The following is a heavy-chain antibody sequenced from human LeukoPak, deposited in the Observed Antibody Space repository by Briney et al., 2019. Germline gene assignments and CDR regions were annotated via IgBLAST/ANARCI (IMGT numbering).Heavy chain of an antibody. Sequence: ASVKVSCKASGYTFTGYYMHWMRQAPGQGLEWMGWINPNSGGTDYAQKFQGRVTMTRDTSISTAYMELSSLRSDDTAVYYCARDVVNIVVVPAAIRNYYYYGMDVWGQGTTVTVSS. CDR3: ARDVVNIVVVPAAIRNYYYYGMDV. D-gene: IGHD2-2*02. CDR1: GYTFTGYY. J-gene: IGHJ6*02. CDR2: INPNSGGT. V-gene: IGHV1-2*02.